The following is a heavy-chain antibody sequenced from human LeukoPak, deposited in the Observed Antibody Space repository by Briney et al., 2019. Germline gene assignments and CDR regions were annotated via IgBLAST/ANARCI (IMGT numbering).Heavy chain of an antibody. CDR1: GYTFNYYY. CDR2: INPSSGAT. D-gene: IGHD3-10*01. CDR3: TRGPGHYFDY. V-gene: IGHV1-2*02. J-gene: IGHJ4*02. Sequence: APVKVSCKASGYTFNYYYMHWVRQAPGQGLEWMGWINPSSGATNNAQKFQGRVTMTRDTSVSTAYMELTRLRSDDSAVFYCTRGPGHYFDYWGQGTVVTVPS.